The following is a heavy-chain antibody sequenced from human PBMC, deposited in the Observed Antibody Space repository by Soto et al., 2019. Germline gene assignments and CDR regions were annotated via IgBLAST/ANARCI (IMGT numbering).Heavy chain of an antibody. J-gene: IGHJ6*02. CDR1: GGTFSSYA. CDR3: ARSLVPAAIGYYYYGMDV. V-gene: IGHV1-69*01. D-gene: IGHD2-2*02. Sequence: QVQLVQSGAEVKKPGSSVKVSCKASGGTFSSYAISWVRQAPGQGLEWMGGIIPICGTANYAQKFQGRVTITADESTSTAYMELSSLRSDDTAVYYCARSLVPAAIGYYYYGMDVWGQGTTVTVSS. CDR2: IIPICGTA.